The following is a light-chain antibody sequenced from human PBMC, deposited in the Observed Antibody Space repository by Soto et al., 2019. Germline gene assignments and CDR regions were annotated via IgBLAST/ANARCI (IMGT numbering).Light chain of an antibody. CDR2: WAS. Sequence: DIALTQSPDSLALSLGERATMNCKSSQSVLYSSYNKSYLAWYQVKPGRPPKLLFSWASTRESGVPDRFSGSGYGTASTLTISSMQAEDVAVYSCQQYYSTLITFGQGTRLEIK. CDR3: QQYYSTLIT. CDR1: QSVLYSSYNKSY. J-gene: IGKJ5*01. V-gene: IGKV4-1*01.